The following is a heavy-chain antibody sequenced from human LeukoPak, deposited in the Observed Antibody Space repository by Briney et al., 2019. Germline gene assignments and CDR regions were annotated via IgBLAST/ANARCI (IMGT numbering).Heavy chain of an antibody. CDR3: AGAGGANYYYYGMDV. V-gene: IGHV3-11*01. D-gene: IGHD3-10*01. CDR1: GVTFSDYY. CDR2: SSSAGTTI. J-gene: IGHJ6*02. Sequence: PGGSLRLSCAASGVTFSDYYMSWFRQVPGKGLEWISYSSSAGTTIHYADSVKGRFTISRDNAKSSLFLQMNSLRAEDTAVYYCAGAGGANYYYYGMDVWGQGTTVTVSS.